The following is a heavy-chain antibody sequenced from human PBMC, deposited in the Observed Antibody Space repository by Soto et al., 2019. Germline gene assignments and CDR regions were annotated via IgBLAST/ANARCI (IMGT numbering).Heavy chain of an antibody. V-gene: IGHV2-5*02. Sequence: QITLKESGPTLVEPTQTLTLTCTFSGFSLSTSGVGVGWIRQAPGKALEWLAFIYWDDDKRYSPSLRGRLAIFKDTYKNQVVLVMPNMDPVDMATYFCAHRLPGSTTGGDTGLFDYWGQGTLVTVSS. D-gene: IGHD1-1*01. J-gene: IGHJ4*02. CDR2: IYWDDDK. CDR3: AHRLPGSTTGGDTGLFDY. CDR1: GFSLSTSGVG.